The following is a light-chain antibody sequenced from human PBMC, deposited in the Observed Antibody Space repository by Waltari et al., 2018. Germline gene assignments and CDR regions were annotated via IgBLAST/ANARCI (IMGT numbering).Light chain of an antibody. Sequence: QSALTQPASVSGSPGQSITISCTGTSSDIGGYDYVSWYQQHPGKAPKLMLYDIIKRPSGVSDRVSGSKSGNTACLTVSGLQAEDEADYYCSSYAPSSTVFGGGTKLTVL. V-gene: IGLV2-14*03. CDR3: SSYAPSSTV. CDR2: DII. CDR1: SSDIGGYDY. J-gene: IGLJ2*01.